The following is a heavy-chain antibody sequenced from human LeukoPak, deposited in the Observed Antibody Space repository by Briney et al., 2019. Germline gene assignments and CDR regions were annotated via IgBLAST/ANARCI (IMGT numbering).Heavy chain of an antibody. CDR3: ARSNYFDF. CDR2: VNQDGSDR. J-gene: IGHJ4*02. CDR1: GFTFSGYW. V-gene: IGHV3-7*01. Sequence: GGSLRLSCAASGFTFSGYWMSWVRLAPGKGLEWVANVNQDGSDRYYVDSVKGRFTISRDSARNSLYLQMNSLRAEDTAVYYCARSNYFDFWGQGTLVTVSS.